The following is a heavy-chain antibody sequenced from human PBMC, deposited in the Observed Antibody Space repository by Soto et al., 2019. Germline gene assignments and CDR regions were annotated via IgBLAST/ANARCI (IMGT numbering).Heavy chain of an antibody. D-gene: IGHD5-18*01. Sequence: QVQLVESGGGVVQPGRSLRLSCAASKFTFSSYGMHWLRQAPGKGLEWVAVISDDGRNKYYADFVKGRFTISRDNSKNTLSLQMNSLRAEDTAVYYCAKGRGYSYGSAFDIWGQGKMVTVSS. CDR3: AKGRGYSYGSAFDI. CDR2: ISDDGRNK. CDR1: KFTFSSYG. V-gene: IGHV3-30*18. J-gene: IGHJ3*02.